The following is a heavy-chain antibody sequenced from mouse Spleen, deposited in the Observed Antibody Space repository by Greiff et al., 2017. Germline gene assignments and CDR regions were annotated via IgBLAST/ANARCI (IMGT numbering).Heavy chain of an antibody. J-gene: IGHJ4*01. V-gene: IGHV5-15*04. Sequence: EVMLVESGGGLVKPGGSLKLSCAASGFTFSDYGMAWVRQAPGKGPEWVAFISNLAYSIYYADTVTGRFTISRENAKNTLYLEMSSLRSEDTAMYYCARRKIYYGDYGAMDYWGQGTSVTVSS. CDR3: ARRKIYYGDYGAMDY. CDR2: ISNLAYSI. CDR1: GFTFSDYG. D-gene: IGHD2-13*01.